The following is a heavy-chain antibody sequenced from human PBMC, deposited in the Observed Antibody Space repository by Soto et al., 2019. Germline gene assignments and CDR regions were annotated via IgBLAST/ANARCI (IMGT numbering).Heavy chain of an antibody. CDR1: GDSISSYY. Sequence: QVQLQESGPGLVKPSETLSLTCTVSGDSISSYYWTWIRQPPGKGLEWIAFIYYGGSTNYNPSLKSRVTISVDTSKNQFSLNLNSVTAADTAVYYCARPWRDWGSPEYWGQGTRVTVSS. D-gene: IGHD7-27*01. V-gene: IGHV4-59*08. CDR3: ARPWRDWGSPEY. CDR2: IYYGGST. J-gene: IGHJ4*02.